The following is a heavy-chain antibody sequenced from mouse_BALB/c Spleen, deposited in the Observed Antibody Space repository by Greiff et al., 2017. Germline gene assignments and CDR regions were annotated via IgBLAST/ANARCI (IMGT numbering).Heavy chain of an antibody. Sequence: VQLKESGGGLVQPGGSRKLSCAASGFTFSDYGMAWVRQAPGKGPEWVAFISNLAYSIYYADTVTGRFTISRENAKNTLYLEMSSLRSEDTAMYYCAREGYFDYWGQGTTLTVSS. J-gene: IGHJ2*01. V-gene: IGHV5-15*02. CDR2: ISNLAYSI. CDR3: AREGYFDY. CDR1: GFTFSDYG.